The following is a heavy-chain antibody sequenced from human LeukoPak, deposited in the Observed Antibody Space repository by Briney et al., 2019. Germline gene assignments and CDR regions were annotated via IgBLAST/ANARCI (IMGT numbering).Heavy chain of an antibody. CDR3: ARTYYYGSGSYYNKYYFDY. J-gene: IGHJ4*02. Sequence: SETLSLTCTVSGGSISRYYWSWIRQPPGKGLEWIGYIYYSGSTNYNPSLKSRVTISVDTSKDQFSLKLSSVTAADTAVYYCARTYYYGSGSYYNKYYFDYWGQGTLVTVSS. CDR2: IYYSGST. D-gene: IGHD3-10*01. V-gene: IGHV4-59*08. CDR1: GGSISRYY.